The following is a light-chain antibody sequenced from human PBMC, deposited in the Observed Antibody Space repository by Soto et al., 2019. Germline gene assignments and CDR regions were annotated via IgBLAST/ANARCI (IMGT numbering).Light chain of an antibody. CDR3: QQFFSDVLT. V-gene: IGKV1-39*01. CDR1: ETISTF. J-gene: IGKJ4*01. CDR2: GAS. Sequence: DIQLTQSPSSLSASLGDSITITCRASETISTFLNWYQVQPGKAPRLLVYGASYLQVGVPVRFRGSGSGTLFTLTIDNLQREDLASYFCQQFFSDVLTFGGGTRVDI.